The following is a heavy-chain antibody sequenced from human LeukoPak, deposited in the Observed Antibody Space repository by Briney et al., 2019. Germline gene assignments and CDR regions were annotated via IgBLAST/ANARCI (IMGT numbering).Heavy chain of an antibody. CDR3: AKDLHDYGNYVGWFDS. V-gene: IGHV3-23*01. D-gene: IGHD4-11*01. Sequence: GGSLRLSSAATGFPSSSSATDWVRPAPRKGLEWVSALSGSGDNTYYADSVKGRFTISRANTKTTLFLQMNSLRAEDTAVYYCAKDLHDYGNYVGWFDSWGQGPLVTVSS. CDR1: GFPSSSSA. CDR2: LSGSGDNT. J-gene: IGHJ5*01.